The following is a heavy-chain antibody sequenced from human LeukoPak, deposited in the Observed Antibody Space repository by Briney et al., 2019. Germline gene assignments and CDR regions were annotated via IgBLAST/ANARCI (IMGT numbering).Heavy chain of an antibody. CDR2: ISYDGSNK. J-gene: IGHJ5*02. V-gene: IGHV3-30*04. CDR3: ARASGWFDP. CDR1: GFTFSSYA. D-gene: IGHD3-10*01. Sequence: GGSLRLSCAASGFTFSSYAMHWVRQAPGKGLEWVAVISYDGSNKYYADSVKGRFTISRDNSKNTLYLQMNSLRAEDTAAYYCARASGWFDPWGQGTLVTVSS.